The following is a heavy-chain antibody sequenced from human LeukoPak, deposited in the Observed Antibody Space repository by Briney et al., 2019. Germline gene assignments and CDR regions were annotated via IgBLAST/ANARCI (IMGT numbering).Heavy chain of an antibody. CDR1: GGSITGYY. Sequence: SETLSLTCTVYGGSITGYYWHWIRQTPGRGLEWVGEIHYPGATSYNPSLKSRATIITDTSKNQFSQRLSTVTAADAAVYYCSRRNIFTVYCFDFWGQGAMVTVSS. J-gene: IGHJ4*02. CDR3: SRRNIFTVYCFDF. V-gene: IGHV4-34*01. D-gene: IGHD3-9*01. CDR2: IHYPGAT.